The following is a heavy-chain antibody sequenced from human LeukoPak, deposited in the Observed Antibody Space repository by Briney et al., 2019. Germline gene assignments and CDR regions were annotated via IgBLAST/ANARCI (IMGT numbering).Heavy chain of an antibody. Sequence: SETLSLTCTVSGGSVSSGSYYWSWIRQPPGKGLEWIGEINHSGSTNYNPSLKSRVTISVDTSKNQFSLKLSSVTAADTAVYYCARVRRGDQGLGYWGQGTLVTVSS. CDR3: ARVRRGDQGLGY. CDR2: INHSGST. J-gene: IGHJ4*02. D-gene: IGHD4-17*01. V-gene: IGHV4-61*01. CDR1: GGSVSSGSYY.